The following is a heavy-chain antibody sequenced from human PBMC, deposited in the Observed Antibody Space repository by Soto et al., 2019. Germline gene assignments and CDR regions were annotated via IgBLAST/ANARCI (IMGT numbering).Heavy chain of an antibody. Sequence: QVQLVQSGAEVKKPGASVKVSCKASGYTFTSYDINWVRQATGQGLEWMGWMNPNSGNTCYAQKFQGRVTMNRNTSISTAYMELSSLRSEDTAVYYCARSIVVVAATGRGYYYYGMDVWGQGTTVTVSS. V-gene: IGHV1-8*01. D-gene: IGHD2-15*01. J-gene: IGHJ6*02. CDR2: MNPNSGNT. CDR3: ARSIVVVAATGRGYYYYGMDV. CDR1: GYTFTSYD.